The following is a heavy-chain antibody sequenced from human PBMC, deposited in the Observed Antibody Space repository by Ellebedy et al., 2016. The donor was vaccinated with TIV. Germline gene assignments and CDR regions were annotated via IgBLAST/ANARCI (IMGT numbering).Heavy chain of an antibody. D-gene: IGHD1-1*01. Sequence: PGGSLRLSCEASGFTFSNYWMSWVRQAPGKGLEWVANINEAGSATYYGDSVKGRFTISRDNARNSLYLQMNSLRAEDTAVYYCARASYSDWNVLGYWGQGTLVTVSS. J-gene: IGHJ4*02. V-gene: IGHV3-7*03. CDR1: GFTFSNYW. CDR2: INEAGSAT. CDR3: ARASYSDWNVLGY.